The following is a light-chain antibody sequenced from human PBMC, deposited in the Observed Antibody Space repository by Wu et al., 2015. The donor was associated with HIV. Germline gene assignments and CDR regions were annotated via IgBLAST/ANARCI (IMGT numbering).Light chain of an antibody. CDR1: QSIYDK. V-gene: IGKV3-15*01. CDR2: GAS. CDR3: QQYNEWPPS. J-gene: IGKJ2*03. Sequence: EIVMTQSPATLSVSPGERATLSCRASQSIYDKLAWYQQKRGQAPRLLIYGASIRATGVPARFSGSGSGTEFTLTISSLQSEDFAVYFCQQYNEWPPSFGQGTKLEI.